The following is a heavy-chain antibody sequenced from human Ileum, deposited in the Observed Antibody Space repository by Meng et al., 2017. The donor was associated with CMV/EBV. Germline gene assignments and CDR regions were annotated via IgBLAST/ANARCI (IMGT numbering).Heavy chain of an antibody. Sequence: EVAPGLVKPSGTRSLTGSVLGGSISSSYWSWIRQPAGKGLEWIGRIYISGRTNYNPSLKSRVTMSVDTSKNQFSLNLSSVTAADTAVYYCARGRATAFQSLDQDYFDYWGQGTLVTVSS. CDR2: IYISGRT. V-gene: IGHV4-4*07. CDR3: ARGRATAFQSLDQDYFDY. D-gene: IGHD5-12*01. CDR1: GGSISSSY. J-gene: IGHJ4*02.